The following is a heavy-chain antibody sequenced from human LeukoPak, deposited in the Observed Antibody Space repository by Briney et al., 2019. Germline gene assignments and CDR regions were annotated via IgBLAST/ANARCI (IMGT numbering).Heavy chain of an antibody. CDR1: GFTVSSNY. CDR2: ISGSGGST. J-gene: IGHJ4*02. V-gene: IGHV3-23*01. CDR3: ARGFVIFGVVMGFDY. D-gene: IGHD3-3*01. Sequence: GGSLRLSCAASGFTVSSNYMSWVRQAPGKGLEWVSAISGSGGSTYYADSVKGRFTISRDNSKNTLYLRMNSLRAEDTAVYYCARGFVIFGVVMGFDYWGQGTLVTVSS.